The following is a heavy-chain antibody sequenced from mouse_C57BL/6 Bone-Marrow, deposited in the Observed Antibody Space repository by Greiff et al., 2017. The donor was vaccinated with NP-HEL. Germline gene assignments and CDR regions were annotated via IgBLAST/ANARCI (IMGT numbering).Heavy chain of an antibody. CDR3: AAAPYCDRRYYFDY. V-gene: IGHV1-39*01. Sequence: VQLQQSGPELVKPGASVKISCKASGYSFTDYNMNWVKQSNGKSLEWIGVINPNYGTTSYNQKFKGKATLTVDKSSSTAYMQLNSLTSEDSAVXYGAAAPYCDRRYYFDYWGQGTTLTVSS. CDR1: GYSFTDYN. J-gene: IGHJ2*01. D-gene: IGHD1-1*01. CDR2: INPNYGTT.